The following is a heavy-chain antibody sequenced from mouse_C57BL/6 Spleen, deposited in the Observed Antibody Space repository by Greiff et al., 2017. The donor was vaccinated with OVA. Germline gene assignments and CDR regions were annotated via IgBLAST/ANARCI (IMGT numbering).Heavy chain of an antibody. CDR3: ASEKSGYYYFDY. J-gene: IGHJ2*01. V-gene: IGHV1-20*01. D-gene: IGHD2-3*01. Sequence: VQLKESGPELVKPGDSVKISCKASGYSFTGYFMNWVMQSHGKSLEWIGRINPYNGDTFYNQKFKGKATLTVDKSSSTAHMELRSLTSEDSAVYYCASEKSGYYYFDYWGQGTTLTVSS. CDR2: INPYNGDT. CDR1: GYSFTGYF.